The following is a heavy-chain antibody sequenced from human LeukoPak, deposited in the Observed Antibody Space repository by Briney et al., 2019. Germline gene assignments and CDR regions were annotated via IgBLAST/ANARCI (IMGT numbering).Heavy chain of an antibody. CDR1: GYTFTGYY. D-gene: IGHD3-10*01. CDR2: INPNSGGT. J-gene: IGHJ4*02. Sequence: ASVKVSCKASGYTFTGYYMHWVRQAPGQGLEWMGWINPNSGGTNYAQKFQGRVTMTRDTSISTAYMELSRLRSDDTAVYYCAKGSDPFRWFGEFNVKLPRPIRHYYFDSWGQGTLVTVSS. CDR3: AKGSDPFRWFGEFNVKLPRPIRHYYFDS. V-gene: IGHV1-2*02.